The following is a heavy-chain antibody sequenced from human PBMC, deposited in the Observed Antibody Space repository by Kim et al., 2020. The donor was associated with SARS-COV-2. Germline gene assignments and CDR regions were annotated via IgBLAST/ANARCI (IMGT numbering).Heavy chain of an antibody. CDR1: GFTFSSYA. CDR2: ISYDGSNK. J-gene: IGHJ6*02. D-gene: IGHD5-12*01. Sequence: GGSLRLSCAASGFTFSSYAMHWVRQAPGKGLEWVAVISYDGSNKYYADSVKGRFTISRDNSKNTLYLQMNSLRAEDTAVYYCARGGYSGYDTYYYYYYGMDVWGQGTTVTVSS. V-gene: IGHV3-30-3*01. CDR3: ARGGYSGYDTYYYYYYGMDV.